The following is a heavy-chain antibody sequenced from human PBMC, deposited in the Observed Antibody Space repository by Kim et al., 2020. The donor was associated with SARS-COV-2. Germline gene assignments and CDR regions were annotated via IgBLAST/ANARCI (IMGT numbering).Heavy chain of an antibody. CDR1: GFIFGGHD. CDR2: IGTSGVT. Sequence: GGSLRLSCAASGFIFGGHDMPWVRQATGKGLEWVAAIGTSGVTFYEASVKGRLIIFRVNGENALFIQMVSLRVGDTAIYYCAGGIYLWLGVDVWGRGTTVTVSS. J-gene: IGHJ6*02. V-gene: IGHV3-13*04. CDR3: AGGIYLWLGVDV. D-gene: IGHD2-8*02.